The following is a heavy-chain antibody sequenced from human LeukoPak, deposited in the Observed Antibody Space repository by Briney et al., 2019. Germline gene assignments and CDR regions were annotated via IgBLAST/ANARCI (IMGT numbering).Heavy chain of an antibody. D-gene: IGHD3-22*01. Sequence: SETLSLTCTVSGXSISSYYWSWIRQPPGKGLEWIGYIYYSGSTNYNPSLKSRVTISVDTSKNQFSLKLSSVTAADTAVYYCARLVGNYYDSSGYYYFDYWGQGTLVTVSS. CDR1: GXSISSYY. CDR3: ARLVGNYYDSSGYYYFDY. J-gene: IGHJ4*02. V-gene: IGHV4-59*08. CDR2: IYYSGST.